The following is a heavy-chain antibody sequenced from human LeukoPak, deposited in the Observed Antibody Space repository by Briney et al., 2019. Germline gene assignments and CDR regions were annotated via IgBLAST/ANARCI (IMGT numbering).Heavy chain of an antibody. Sequence: GGSLRLSCAASGLTFSSNWMHWVRQAPGTGLMWVSRIHSDGSTTDYADFVKGRFTISRDNSKNTLYLQMNSLRAEDTAVYYCAKGAPGSYWGQGTLVTVSS. J-gene: IGHJ4*02. V-gene: IGHV3-74*01. D-gene: IGHD3-10*01. CDR1: GLTFSSNW. CDR3: AKGAPGSY. CDR2: IHSDGSTT.